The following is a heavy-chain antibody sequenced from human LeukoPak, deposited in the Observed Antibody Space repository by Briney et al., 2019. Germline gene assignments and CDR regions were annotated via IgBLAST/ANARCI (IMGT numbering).Heavy chain of an antibody. Sequence: LSFSCTASGCTFVDYAMHRIRKATGKGLEWVSGISWNSGSIGYADSVKGRFTISRDNAKNSLYLQMNSLRAEDTALYYCAKFRSMTTVTTLREGYFDYWGQGTLVTVSS. CDR2: ISWNSGSI. CDR1: GCTFVDYA. D-gene: IGHD4-17*01. CDR3: AKFRSMTTVTTLREGYFDY. J-gene: IGHJ4*02. V-gene: IGHV3-9*01.